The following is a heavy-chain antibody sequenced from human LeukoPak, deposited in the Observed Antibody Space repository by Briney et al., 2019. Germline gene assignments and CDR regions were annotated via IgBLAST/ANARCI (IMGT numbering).Heavy chain of an antibody. CDR3: ARRGSLGYCSSTSCGGPNWFDP. CDR1: GGSISSSSYY. Sequence: SETLSLTCTVSGGSISSSSYYWGWIRQPPGKGLEWIGSIYYSGSTYYNPSLKSRVTISVDTSKNQFSLKLSSVTAADTAVYYCARRGSLGYCSSTSCGGPNWFDPWGQGTLVTVSS. J-gene: IGHJ5*02. V-gene: IGHV4-39*07. D-gene: IGHD2-2*01. CDR2: IYYSGST.